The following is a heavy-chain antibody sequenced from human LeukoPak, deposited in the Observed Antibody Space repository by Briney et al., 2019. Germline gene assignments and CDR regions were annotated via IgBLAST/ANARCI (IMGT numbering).Heavy chain of an antibody. J-gene: IGHJ4*02. V-gene: IGHV3-21*01. D-gene: IGHD2-21*01. CDR3: ARIKSQGVVVPLLRSTYYFDY. CDR1: GFTFSSYS. CDR2: ISSSSSYI. Sequence: GGSLRLSCAASGFTFSSYSMNWVRQAPGKGLEWVSSISSSSSYIYYADSVKGRFTISRDNAKNSLYLQMNSLRAEDTAVYYCARIKSQGVVVPLLRSTYYFDYWGQGTLVTVSS.